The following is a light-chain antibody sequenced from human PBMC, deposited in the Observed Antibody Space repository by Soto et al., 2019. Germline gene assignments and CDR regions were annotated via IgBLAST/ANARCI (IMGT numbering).Light chain of an antibody. CDR3: QKYKSAPYT. J-gene: IGKJ3*01. V-gene: IGKV1-27*01. Sequence: DIQMTQSPSSLSASIRDRVTITCRASQSISSYLNWYQQKPGKAPKLLIYAASSLQSGVPSRFSGSGSGTDFTLTITSLQPEDVATYYCQKYKSAPYTFGPGTKVDVK. CDR2: AAS. CDR1: QSISSY.